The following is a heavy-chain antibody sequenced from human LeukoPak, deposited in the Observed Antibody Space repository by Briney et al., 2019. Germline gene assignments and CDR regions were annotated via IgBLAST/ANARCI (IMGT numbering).Heavy chain of an antibody. CDR3: ARDRVGATDYFDY. V-gene: IGHV3-30*03. J-gene: IGHJ4*02. CDR2: ISYDGSNK. D-gene: IGHD1-26*01. CDR1: GFTFSSYS. Sequence: GGSLRLSCAASGFTFSSYSMNWVRQAPGKGLEWVAVISYDGSNKYYADSVKGRFTISRDNSKNTLYLQMNSLRAEDTAVYYCARDRVGATDYFDYWGQGTLVTVSS.